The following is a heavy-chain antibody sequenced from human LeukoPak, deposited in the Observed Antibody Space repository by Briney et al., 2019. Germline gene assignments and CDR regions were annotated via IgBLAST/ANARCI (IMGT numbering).Heavy chain of an antibody. Sequence: GGSLRLSCAASGFTLSSYWMHWVRQVPGKGLVWISSINSHSNSTIYADSVKGRFTISRDNAKNTLFLQMNSLSVDDTAVYFCLGGREYISNYSPFDYWGQGSLVTVSS. CDR1: GFTLSSYW. CDR2: INSHSNST. D-gene: IGHD4-11*01. J-gene: IGHJ4*02. CDR3: LGGREYISNYSPFDY. V-gene: IGHV3-74*01.